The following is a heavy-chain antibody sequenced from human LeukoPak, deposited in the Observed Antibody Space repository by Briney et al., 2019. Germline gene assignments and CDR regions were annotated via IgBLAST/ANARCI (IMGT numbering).Heavy chain of an antibody. D-gene: IGHD2-21*02. CDR2: IRYDGSNK. Sequence: PGGSLRLSCAASGFTFSSYGMHWVRQAPGKGLEWVAFIRYDGSNKYYADSVKGRFTISRDNSKNTLYLQMNGLRAGDTAVYYCAKDVTPIVVVTAPFDYWGQGTLVTVSS. CDR1: GFTFSSYG. J-gene: IGHJ4*02. CDR3: AKDVTPIVVVTAPFDY. V-gene: IGHV3-30*02.